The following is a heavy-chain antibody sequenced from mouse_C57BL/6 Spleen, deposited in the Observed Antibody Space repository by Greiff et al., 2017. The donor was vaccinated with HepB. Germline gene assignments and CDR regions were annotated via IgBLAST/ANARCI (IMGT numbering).Heavy chain of an antibody. CDR2: ISDGGSYT. CDR3: ARDAYGSSRHWYFDV. Sequence: DVQLVESGGGLVKPGGSLKLSCAASGFTFSSYAMSWVRQTPEKRLEWVATISDGGSYTYYPDNVKGRFTISRENAKNNLYLQMSHLKSEDTAMYYCARDAYGSSRHWYFDVWGTGTTVTVSS. D-gene: IGHD1-1*01. J-gene: IGHJ1*03. CDR1: GFTFSSYA. V-gene: IGHV5-4*01.